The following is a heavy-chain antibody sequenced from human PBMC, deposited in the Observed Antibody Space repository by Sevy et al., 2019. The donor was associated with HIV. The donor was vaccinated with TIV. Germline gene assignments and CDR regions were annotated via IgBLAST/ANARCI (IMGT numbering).Heavy chain of an antibody. CDR3: GRDSGNYYFNY. Sequence: GGSLRLSCAASAFTFSRYWMGWVRQAPGKGLEWVANIKQDGSQKYYVDSVKGRFTISRDNAKNSLYLQMNSLRAEDTAVYYLGRDSGNYYFNYWGQGALVTVSS. CDR2: IKQDGSQK. V-gene: IGHV3-7*01. CDR1: AFTFSRYW. J-gene: IGHJ4*02. D-gene: IGHD1-26*01.